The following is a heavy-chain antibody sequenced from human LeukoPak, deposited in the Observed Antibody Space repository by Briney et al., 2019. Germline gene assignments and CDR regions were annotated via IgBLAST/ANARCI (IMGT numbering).Heavy chain of an antibody. V-gene: IGHV3-7*01. D-gene: IGHD3-22*01. CDR2: IKQDGSEK. Sequence: GGSLRLSCAASGFTFSSYWMSWVRQAPGKGLEWVANIKQDGSEKYYVDSVKGRFTISRDNAKNSLYLQMNSLRAEDTAVYYCATYDSSGYYFDYWSQGTLVTVSS. CDR3: ATYDSSGYYFDY. J-gene: IGHJ4*02. CDR1: GFTFSSYW.